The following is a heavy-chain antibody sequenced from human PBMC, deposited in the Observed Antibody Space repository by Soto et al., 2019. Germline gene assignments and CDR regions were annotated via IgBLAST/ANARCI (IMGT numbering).Heavy chain of an antibody. Sequence: SETLSLTCTVSGGSISSSSYYWSWIRQPPGKGLEWIGYIYYSGSTNYNPSLKSRVTISVDTSKNQFSLKLSSVTAADTAVYYCARTPLRFLEWLSISFFDYWDQGTLVTVSS. V-gene: IGHV4-61*05. J-gene: IGHJ4*02. CDR1: GGSISSSSYY. D-gene: IGHD3-3*01. CDR3: ARTPLRFLEWLSISFFDY. CDR2: IYYSGST.